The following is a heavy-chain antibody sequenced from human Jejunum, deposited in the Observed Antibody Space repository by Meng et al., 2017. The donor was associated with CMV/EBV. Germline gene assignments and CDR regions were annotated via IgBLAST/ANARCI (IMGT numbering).Heavy chain of an antibody. J-gene: IGHJ4*02. CDR2: IYESGST. V-gene: IGHV4-30-4*01. CDR1: GDSISSGDSY. D-gene: IGHD1-14*01. CDR3: AREGTNSYYFDY. Sequence: CGVSGDSISSGDSYWSWIRQPPGKGLEWIGYIYESGSTSYNPSLESRVTISVDTSKNQFSLKVMSVTAADTAVYYCAREGTNSYYFDYWGQGTLVPSPQ.